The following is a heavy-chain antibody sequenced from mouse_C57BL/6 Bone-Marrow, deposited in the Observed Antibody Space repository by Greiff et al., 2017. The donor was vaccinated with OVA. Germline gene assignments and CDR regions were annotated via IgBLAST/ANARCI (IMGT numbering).Heavy chain of an antibody. V-gene: IGHV1-72*01. J-gene: IGHJ1*03. D-gene: IGHD1-1*01. Sequence: QVQLQQSGAELVKPGASVKLSCKASGYTFTSYWMHWVKQRPGRGLEWIGRIDPNSGGTKYNEKFKSKATLTVDKPSSTAYMQLSSLTSEDSAVYYCAKPHYYGTWYFDVWGTGTTVTVSS. CDR2: IDPNSGGT. CDR3: AKPHYYGTWYFDV. CDR1: GYTFTSYW.